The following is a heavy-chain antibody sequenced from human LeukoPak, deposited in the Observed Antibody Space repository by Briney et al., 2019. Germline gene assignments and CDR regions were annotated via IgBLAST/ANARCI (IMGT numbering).Heavy chain of an antibody. CDR2: IYYSGST. J-gene: IGHJ4*02. D-gene: IGHD4-17*01. Sequence: SETLSLTCTVSGGSISSYYWSWIRQPPGKGLEWIGYIYYSGSTNYNPSLKSRVTISVDTSKNQFSLKLSSVTAADTAVYYCARGGDYGDLRYFDYWGQGTLVTVSS. CDR1: GGSISSYY. CDR3: ARGGDYGDLRYFDY. V-gene: IGHV4-59*08.